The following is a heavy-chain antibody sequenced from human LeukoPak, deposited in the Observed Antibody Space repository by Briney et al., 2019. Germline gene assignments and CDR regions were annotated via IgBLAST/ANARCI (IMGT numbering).Heavy chain of an antibody. Sequence: PGGSLRLSCAASGFTFSSYGMHWVRQAPGKGLEWVAAILYDGSNKYYADSVKGRFTISRDNSENTLYLQMNSLRVENTAVYYCAKDRDYYDGSGYLDPTPFDYWGQGTLVTVSS. CDR1: GFTFSSYG. J-gene: IGHJ4*02. CDR2: ILYDGSNK. D-gene: IGHD3-22*01. V-gene: IGHV3-30*18. CDR3: AKDRDYYDGSGYLDPTPFDY.